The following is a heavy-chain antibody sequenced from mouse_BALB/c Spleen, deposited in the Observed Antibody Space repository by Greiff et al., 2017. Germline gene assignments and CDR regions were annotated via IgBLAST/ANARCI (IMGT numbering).Heavy chain of an antibody. D-gene: IGHD2-14*01. CDR2: ISYDGSN. V-gene: IGHV3-6*02. Sequence: EVKLMESGPGLVKPSQSLSLTCSVTGYSITSGYYWNWIRQFPGNKLEWMGYISYDGSNNYNPSLKNRISITRDTSKNQFFLKLNSVTTEDTATYYCARGYRYVAMDYWGQGTSVTVSS. J-gene: IGHJ4*01. CDR1: GYSITSGYY. CDR3: ARGYRYVAMDY.